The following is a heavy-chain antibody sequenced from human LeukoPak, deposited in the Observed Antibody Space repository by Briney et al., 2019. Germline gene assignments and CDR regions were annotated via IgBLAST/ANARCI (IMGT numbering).Heavy chain of an antibody. CDR1: GYTFTSYY. CDR2: INPSGGST. CDR3: ARDLFSSGYGSGFDP. D-gene: IGHD3-22*01. J-gene: IGHJ5*02. Sequence: ASVKVSCKASGYTFTSYYMHWVRQAPGQGLEWMGIINPSGGSTSYAQKFQGRVTMTRDMSTSTVYMELSSLRPEDTAVYYCARDLFSSGYGSGFDPWGQGTLVTVSS. V-gene: IGHV1-46*01.